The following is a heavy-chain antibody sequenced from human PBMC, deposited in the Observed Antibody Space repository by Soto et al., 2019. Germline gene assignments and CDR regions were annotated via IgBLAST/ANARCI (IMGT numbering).Heavy chain of an antibody. J-gene: IGHJ6*02. D-gene: IGHD2-15*01. CDR2: ISSSSSKR. CDR3: ASLGGYCCGGSCYPYYYGVDV. Sequence: EVQLVESGGGLVKPGGSLRLSCAASELTFSCYSMNWVRQAPGKGLGWVSSISSSSSKRYYADSVKGRFTSSRDNAKNSLYLKMNSLRAEDTAVYYCASLGGYCCGGSCYPYYYGVDVWGQGTTVTVSS. V-gene: IGHV3-21*01. CDR1: ELTFSCYS.